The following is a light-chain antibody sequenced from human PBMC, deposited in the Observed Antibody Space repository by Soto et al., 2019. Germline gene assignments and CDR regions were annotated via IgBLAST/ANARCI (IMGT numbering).Light chain of an antibody. J-gene: IGLJ1*01. CDR3: AAWDDSLNGPHYV. V-gene: IGLV1-44*01. Sequence: QSVLTQPPSASGTPGQRVTISCSRSSSNIGSNTVNWYQQLPGTAPKLLIYSNNQRPSGVPDRFSGSKSGTSASLAISGLQSEDEADYYCAAWDDSLNGPHYVFGTGTKVTVL. CDR2: SNN. CDR1: SSNIGSNT.